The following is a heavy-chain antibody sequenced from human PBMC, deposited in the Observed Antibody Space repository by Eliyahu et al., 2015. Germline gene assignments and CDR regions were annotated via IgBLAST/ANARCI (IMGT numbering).Heavy chain of an antibody. V-gene: IGHV3-53*01. D-gene: IGHD4-17*01. CDR3: ARRATTASFSAWDYYYYMDV. Sequence: VSVIYSGGSTYYADSVKGRFTISRDNSKNTLYLQMNSLRAEDTAVYYCARRATTASFSAWDYYYYMDVWGKGTTVTVSS. J-gene: IGHJ6*03. CDR2: IYSGGST.